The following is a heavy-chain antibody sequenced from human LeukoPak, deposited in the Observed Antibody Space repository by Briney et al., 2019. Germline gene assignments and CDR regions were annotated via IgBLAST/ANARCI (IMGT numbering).Heavy chain of an antibody. CDR3: ARGGYYGSGNDFRFDP. J-gene: IGHJ5*02. V-gene: IGHV4-4*07. Sequence: SETLSLTCTVSGGSISSYYWSWIRQPAGKGLEWIGRIYTSGSTNYNPSLKSRVTISVETSKNQFSLKLKSVAAADTAVHYCARGGYYGSGNDFRFDPWGQGTLVTVSS. CDR2: IYTSGST. CDR1: GGSISSYY. D-gene: IGHD3-10*01.